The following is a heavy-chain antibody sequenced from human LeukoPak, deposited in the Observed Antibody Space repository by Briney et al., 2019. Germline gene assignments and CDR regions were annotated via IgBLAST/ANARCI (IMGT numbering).Heavy chain of an antibody. CDR2: INPNSGGT. V-gene: IGHV1-2*02. CDR3: ARGGRRFLEWLFDP. D-gene: IGHD3-3*01. CDR1: GYTFTGYY. Sequence: ASLKVSCKASGYTFTGYYMHWVRQAPAQGLEWMEWINPNSGGTNYAQKFQGRVTMTRDTSISTAYMELSRLRSDDTAVYYCARGGRRFLEWLFDPWGQGTLVTVSS. J-gene: IGHJ5*02.